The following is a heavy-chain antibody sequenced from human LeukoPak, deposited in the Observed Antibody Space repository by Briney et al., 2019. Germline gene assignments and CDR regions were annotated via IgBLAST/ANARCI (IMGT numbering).Heavy chain of an antibody. D-gene: IGHD6-13*01. CDR1: GYTLNKFG. V-gene: IGHV1-18*01. CDR3: ARDTPQHLKRFDY. CDR2: INTYNGNT. J-gene: IGHJ4*02. Sequence: ASVKVSCKASGYTLNKFGMSRVRQAPGQGLEWLGWINTYNGNTKLGEKFQGRVTMTTDTSTSIVYMELTSLRTDDTAVYFCARDTPQHLKRFDYWGQGTLITVSS.